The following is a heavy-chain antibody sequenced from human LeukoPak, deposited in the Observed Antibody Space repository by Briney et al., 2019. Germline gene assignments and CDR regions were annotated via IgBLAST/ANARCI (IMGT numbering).Heavy chain of an antibody. CDR1: GGSISSYY. CDR3: ARTVAEEAFDI. J-gene: IGHJ3*02. D-gene: IGHD6-19*01. Sequence: ASETLSLTCTVSGGSISSYYWSWIRQPAGKGLEWIGRIYTSGSTNYNPSLKGRVTMSVDTSKNQFSLKLSSVTAADTAVYCCARTVAEEAFDIWGQGTMVTVSS. V-gene: IGHV4-4*07. CDR2: IYTSGST.